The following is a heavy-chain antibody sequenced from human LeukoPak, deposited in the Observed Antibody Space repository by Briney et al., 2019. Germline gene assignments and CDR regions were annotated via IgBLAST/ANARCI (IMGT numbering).Heavy chain of an antibody. V-gene: IGHV3-23*01. CDR1: GFTFSSYG. J-gene: IGHJ4*02. D-gene: IGHD5/OR15-5a*01. CDR3: AREQRWCLPGY. Sequence: GGSLRLSCAASGFTFSSYGMSWVRQAPGKGLEWVSAISATGGTTYYADSVKGRFTISRDNSKNTLYLQMNSLRPEDTAVYYCAREQRWCLPGYWGQGTLVTVSS. CDR2: ISATGGTT.